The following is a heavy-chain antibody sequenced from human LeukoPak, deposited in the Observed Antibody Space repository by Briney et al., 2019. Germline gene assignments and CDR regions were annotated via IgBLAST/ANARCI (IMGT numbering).Heavy chain of an antibody. D-gene: IGHD2-15*01. CDR3: ARAQYCSGGNCYPYFYY. J-gene: IGHJ4*02. Sequence: ASVKVSCKASGYTFTGYYIHWVRQAPGQGLEWMGSINPNSGDTNYAQKFQGRVTMTRDTSISTTYMELSRLRSDDTAVYYCARAQYCSGGNCYPYFYYWGQGTLVTVSS. V-gene: IGHV1-2*02. CDR1: GYTFTGYY. CDR2: INPNSGDT.